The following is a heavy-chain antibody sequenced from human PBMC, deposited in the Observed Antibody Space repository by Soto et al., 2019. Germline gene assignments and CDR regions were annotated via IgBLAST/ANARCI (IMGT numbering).Heavy chain of an antibody. Sequence: SLRLSCAASGFTFSSYAMHWVRQAPGKGLEWVAVISYDGSNKYYADSVKGRFTISRDNSKNTLYLQMNSLRAEDTAVYYCARSTYYYDSSGYPAFDYWGQGTLVTVSS. CDR3: ARSTYYYDSSGYPAFDY. CDR1: GFTFSSYA. CDR2: ISYDGSNK. D-gene: IGHD3-22*01. J-gene: IGHJ4*02. V-gene: IGHV3-30-3*01.